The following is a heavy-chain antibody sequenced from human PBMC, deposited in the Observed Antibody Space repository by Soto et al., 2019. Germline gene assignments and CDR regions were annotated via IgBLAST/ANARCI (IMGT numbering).Heavy chain of an antibody. Sequence: TLALTCTVSGGSISSGDYYWSWIRQPPGKGLEWIGYIYYSGSTYYNPSLKSRVTISVDTSKNQFSLKLSSVTAADTAVYYCARDPPYYDFWSGYPESDAFDIWGQGTMVTVSS. CDR2: IYYSGST. D-gene: IGHD3-3*01. V-gene: IGHV4-30-4*01. CDR1: GGSISSGDYY. CDR3: ARDPPYYDFWSGYPESDAFDI. J-gene: IGHJ3*02.